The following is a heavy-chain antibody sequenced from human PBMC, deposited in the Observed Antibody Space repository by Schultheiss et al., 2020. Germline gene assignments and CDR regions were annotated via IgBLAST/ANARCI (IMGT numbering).Heavy chain of an antibody. Sequence: SETLSLTCTVSGGSISSGSYYWSWIRQPAGKGLEWIGRIYTSGSTNYNPSLKSRVTISVDTSKNQFSLKMSSVTAADTAVYYCARLRLSVVVAATDYYYGMDVWGQGTMVTVSS. CDR1: GGSISSGSYY. J-gene: IGHJ6*02. D-gene: IGHD2-15*01. V-gene: IGHV4-61*02. CDR2: IYTSGST. CDR3: ARLRLSVVVAATDYYYGMDV.